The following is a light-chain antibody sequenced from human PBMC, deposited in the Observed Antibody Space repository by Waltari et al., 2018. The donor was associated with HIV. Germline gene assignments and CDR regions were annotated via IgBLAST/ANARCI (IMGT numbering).Light chain of an antibody. CDR3: CSYAGSYPVV. V-gene: IGLV2-11*01. J-gene: IGLJ2*01. CDR1: SSDVGVYNF. Sequence: QSALTQPRSVSGSPGQSVPISCPGTSSDVGVYNFVSWYQQHPGNAPKLMIYDVSKRPSGVPDRFSGSKSGNTASLTISGLQAEDEADYYCCSYAGSYPVVFGGGTKLTVL. CDR2: DVS.